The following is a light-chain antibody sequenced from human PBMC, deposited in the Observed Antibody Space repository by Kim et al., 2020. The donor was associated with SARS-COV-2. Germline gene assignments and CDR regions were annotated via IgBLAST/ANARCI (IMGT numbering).Light chain of an antibody. CDR3: TSYTSTNTLV. CDR1: SSDIGSYKY. Sequence: QSALTQPASVSGSPGQSITIPCTGTSSDIGSYKYVSWYQQHPGKAPKLIIFDVSDRPSGVSNRFSGSKSGNTASLTISGLQAEDEADYYCTSYTSTNTLVSGGGTKLPVL. J-gene: IGLJ3*02. V-gene: IGLV2-14*03. CDR2: DVS.